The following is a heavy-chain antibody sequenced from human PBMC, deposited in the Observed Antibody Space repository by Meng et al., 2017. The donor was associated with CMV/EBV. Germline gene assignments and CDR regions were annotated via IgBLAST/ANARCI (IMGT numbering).Heavy chain of an antibody. Sequence: GKSPGDTSRTYALSWVRKDPGQGLEWMGGIIPFFHTTYYEKKFKDRVIFTSDEDTKTVYMELRSLRSEDTAVYFCTRGANWGSPFDHWGQGALVTVSS. J-gene: IGHJ4*02. CDR1: GDTSRTYA. CDR3: TRGANWGSPFDH. CDR2: IIPFFHTT. D-gene: IGHD7-27*01. V-gene: IGHV1-69*01.